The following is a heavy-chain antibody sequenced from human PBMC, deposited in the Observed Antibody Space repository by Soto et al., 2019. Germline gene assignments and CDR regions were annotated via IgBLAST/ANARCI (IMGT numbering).Heavy chain of an antibody. D-gene: IGHD6-13*01. CDR2: ISVSNGYT. V-gene: IGHV1-18*01. Sequence: QVQLVQSGPEVKKPGASIKVSCKASGYPFTTYGINWVRQAPGQGLEWMGWISVSNGYTNYAQNLQGRVTMTADTSTNVAYMELRSLRSDDTAVYYCTRENAAAASPTLGYWGHGTLVTVSS. J-gene: IGHJ4*01. CDR3: TRENAAAASPTLGY. CDR1: GYPFTTYG.